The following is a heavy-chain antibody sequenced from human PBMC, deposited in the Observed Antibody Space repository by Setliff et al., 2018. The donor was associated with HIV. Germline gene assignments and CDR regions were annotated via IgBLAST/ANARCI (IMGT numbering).Heavy chain of an antibody. CDR3: ARDSGRRNDAFDI. J-gene: IGHJ3*02. CDR1: GGSISSGSYY. D-gene: IGHD3-10*01. CDR2: IYTSGST. Sequence: SETLSLTCTVSGGSISSGSYYWSWIRQPAGKGLEWIGHIYTSGSTNYNPSLKSRVTISVDTSKNQFSLKLSSVTAADTAVYYCARDSGRRNDAFDIWGQGTMVTVSS. V-gene: IGHV4-61*09.